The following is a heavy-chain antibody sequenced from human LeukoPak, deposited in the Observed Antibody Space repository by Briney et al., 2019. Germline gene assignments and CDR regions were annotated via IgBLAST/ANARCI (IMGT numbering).Heavy chain of an antibody. J-gene: IGHJ4*02. CDR3: ARQYYHASSDYYWAPDY. Sequence: ASVKVSCKASGYTFTSYYMHWVRQAPGQGLDWMGIVNPRGGSTSYAQKFQGRVTMTRDMSTRTVSMELRSLRSEDTAVYYCARQYYHASSDYYWAPDYWGQGTLVTVSS. CDR2: VNPRGGST. CDR1: GYTFTSYY. D-gene: IGHD3-22*01. V-gene: IGHV1-46*01.